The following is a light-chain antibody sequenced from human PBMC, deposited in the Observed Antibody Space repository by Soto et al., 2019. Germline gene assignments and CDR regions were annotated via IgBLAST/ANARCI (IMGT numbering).Light chain of an antibody. CDR1: QSISNY. CDR2: DAS. J-gene: IGKJ4*01. Sequence: EIVLTQSPGTLSLSPGERATLSCRASQSISNYLAWYQHKPGQAPRLLISDASKRASGVPARFSGSGSGTDFTLNISSLEPEDFAVYYCQQRSQWPPLTFGGGTTVEIK. V-gene: IGKV3-11*01. CDR3: QQRSQWPPLT.